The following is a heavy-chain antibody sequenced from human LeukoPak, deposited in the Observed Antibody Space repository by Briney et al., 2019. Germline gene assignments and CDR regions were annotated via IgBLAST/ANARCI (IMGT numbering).Heavy chain of an antibody. J-gene: IGHJ5*02. CDR2: VDPEDGET. D-gene: IGHD3-22*01. Sequence: ASVKVSCKVSGYTFTDYYMHWVQQAPGKGLEWMGLVDPEDGETIYAEKFQGRVTITADTSTDTAYTELSSLRSEDTAVYYCATDPYYYDSSGLSKRFDPWGQGTLVTVSS. CDR3: ATDPYYYDSSGLSKRFDP. CDR1: GYTFTDYY. V-gene: IGHV1-69-2*01.